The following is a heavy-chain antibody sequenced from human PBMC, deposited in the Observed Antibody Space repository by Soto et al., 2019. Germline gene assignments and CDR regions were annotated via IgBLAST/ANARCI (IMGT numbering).Heavy chain of an antibody. V-gene: IGHV2-5*02. CDR1: GFSLSTSGVG. CDR2: IYWDGDR. D-gene: IGHD2-21*02. J-gene: IGHJ6*02. Sequence: VSGPTLVNPTQTLTLTCTFSGFSLSTSGVGVGWIRQPPGKALEWLALIYWDGDRRYSPSLMSRLTIAKDTSKNQVVLTMTNMDPVDTATYYCVHSRCGGDCLQSYSSHYYYGMDIWGQGTTVTVSS. CDR3: VHSRCGGDCLQSYSSHYYYGMDI.